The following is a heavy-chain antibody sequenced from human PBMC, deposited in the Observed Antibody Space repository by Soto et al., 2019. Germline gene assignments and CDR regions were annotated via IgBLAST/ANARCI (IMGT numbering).Heavy chain of an antibody. CDR3: AKADHGDFDYYYMDV. Sequence: SLRLSCAASGFTFDDYAMHWVRQAPGKGLEWVSGISWNSGSIGYADSVKGRFTISRDNAKNSLYLQMNSLRAEDTALYYCAKADHGDFDYYYMDVWGKGTTVTVSS. V-gene: IGHV3-9*01. CDR2: ISWNSGSI. J-gene: IGHJ6*03. D-gene: IGHD4-17*01. CDR1: GFTFDDYA.